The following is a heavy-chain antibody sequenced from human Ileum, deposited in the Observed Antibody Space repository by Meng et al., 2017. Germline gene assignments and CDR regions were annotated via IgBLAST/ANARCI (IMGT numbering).Heavy chain of an antibody. D-gene: IGHD2-8*01. J-gene: IGHJ4*02. CDR3: ARAPKYCTNAVCSRPLDS. V-gene: IGHV4-30-4*01. Sequence: QVQLQESGPRLVKPSQTLSLTCTVAGGCISSGDYYWSWVRQSPGKGPEWIGYIYSNGNTYSNPSLRGRLMISIDTSKNQFSLKLSSVTAADTAVYYCARAPKYCTNAVCSRPLDSWGQGTLVTVSS. CDR1: GGCISSGDYY. CDR2: IYSNGNT.